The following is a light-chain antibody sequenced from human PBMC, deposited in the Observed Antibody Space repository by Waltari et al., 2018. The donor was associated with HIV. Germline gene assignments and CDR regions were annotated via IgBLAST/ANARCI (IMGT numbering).Light chain of an antibody. CDR1: ALPKKY. CDR3: QSTDYDGTWV. J-gene: IGLJ3*02. Sequence: SYDLTQTPSVSVSPGQTARINCSRGALPKKYSSWYRQKAGQAPMLLIYKGIQRPSGIPERISGAGSGTGVTLTISDVQTEDEGDYFCQSTDYDGTWVFGGGTKLTVL. V-gene: IGLV3-25*03. CDR2: KGI.